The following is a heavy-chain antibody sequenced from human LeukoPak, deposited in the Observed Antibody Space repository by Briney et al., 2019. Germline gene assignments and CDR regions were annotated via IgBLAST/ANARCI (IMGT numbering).Heavy chain of an antibody. V-gene: IGHV4-4*02. CDR3: AREDRGYSGYEPYNWFDP. CDR2: IFHSGST. CDR1: SDSIFTSNW. J-gene: IGHJ5*02. D-gene: IGHD5-12*01. Sequence: PSETLSLTCTVSSDSIFTSNWWSWVRQPPGKGLEWIGQIFHSGSTSYSPSLKSRVTISMDKSKNQISLRLTSVTAADTAVYYCAREDRGYSGYEPYNWFDPWGQGTLVTVSS.